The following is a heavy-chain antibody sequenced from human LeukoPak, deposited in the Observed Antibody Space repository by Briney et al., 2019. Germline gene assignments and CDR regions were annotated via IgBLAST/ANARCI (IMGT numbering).Heavy chain of an antibody. V-gene: IGHV4-31*03. D-gene: IGHD1-26*01. CDR3: ARIIVGATFDY. CDR2: IYYSGGT. Sequence: SETQSLTCTVSGGSISSGGYYWTWIRQHPGRGLEWIGFIYYSGGTYYNPSLKSRVTISVDTSKNQFSLKLSSVTAADTAVYYCARIIVGATFDYWGQGTLVTVSS. CDR1: GGSISSGGYY. J-gene: IGHJ4*02.